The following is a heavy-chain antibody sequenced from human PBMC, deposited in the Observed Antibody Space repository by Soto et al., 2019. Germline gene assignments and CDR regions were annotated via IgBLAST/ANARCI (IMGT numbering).Heavy chain of an antibody. J-gene: IGHJ5*02. V-gene: IGHV1-2*02. CDR3: ARRVVVPAAPRTNWFDP. CDR2: INPNSGGT. CDR1: GYTFTGYY. Sequence: ASVKVSCKASGYTFTGYYMHWVRQAPGQGLEWMGWINPNSGGTNYAQKFQGRVTMTRDTSISTAYMELSRLRSDDTAVYYCARRVVVPAAPRTNWFDPWGQGTLVTVSS. D-gene: IGHD2-2*01.